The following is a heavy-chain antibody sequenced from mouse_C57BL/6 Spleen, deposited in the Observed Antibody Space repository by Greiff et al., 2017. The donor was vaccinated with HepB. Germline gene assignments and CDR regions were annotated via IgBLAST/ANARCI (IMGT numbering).Heavy chain of an antibody. CDR3: ARSMASYYFGC. CDR1: GYAFSSSW. CDR2: IYPGDGDT. V-gene: IGHV1-82*01. D-gene: IGHD1-1*02. J-gene: IGHJ2*01. Sequence: QVQLKESGPELVKPGASVKISCKASGYAFSSSWMNWVKQRPGKGLEWIGRIYPGDGDTNYNGKFKGKATLTADKSSSTAYMQLSSLTSEDSAVYFCARSMASYYFGCWGQGTTLTVSS.